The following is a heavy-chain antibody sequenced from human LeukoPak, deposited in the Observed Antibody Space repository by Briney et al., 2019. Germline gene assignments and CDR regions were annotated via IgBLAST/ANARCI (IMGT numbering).Heavy chain of an antibody. CDR3: ARSSNWNDWFDP. Sequence: SETLSLTCTVSGGSVTGYYWSWIRRPPGKGLEWIGYIYTSGSTRYNSSLKSRVTISLDTSKNQFSLNLSSVTAADTAVYFCARSSNWNDWFDPWGQGTLVTVSS. J-gene: IGHJ5*02. V-gene: IGHV4-4*09. CDR1: GGSVTGYY. CDR2: IYTSGST. D-gene: IGHD1-1*01.